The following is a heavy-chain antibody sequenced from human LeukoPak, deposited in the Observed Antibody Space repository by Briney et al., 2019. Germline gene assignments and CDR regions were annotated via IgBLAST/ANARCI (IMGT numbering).Heavy chain of an antibody. D-gene: IGHD3-10*01. Sequence: ASVKVSCKASGYTFTSYGISWVRQAPGQGLEWMGWISAYNGNTNYAQKLQGRVTMTTDTSTSTAYMELRSLRSGDTAVYYCARDPGLWFGEIRSDYWGQGTLVTVSS. CDR3: ARDPGLWFGEIRSDY. CDR1: GYTFTSYG. J-gene: IGHJ4*02. V-gene: IGHV1-18*01. CDR2: ISAYNGNT.